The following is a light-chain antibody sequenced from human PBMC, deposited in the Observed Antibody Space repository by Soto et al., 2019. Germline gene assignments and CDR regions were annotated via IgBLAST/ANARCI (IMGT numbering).Light chain of an antibody. CDR1: QSINNY. CDR2: AAS. CDR3: QQRKSYMYT. V-gene: IGKV3-11*01. Sequence: IVLTQSPATLSLSPGERATLSCRASQSINNYLAWYQQKPGQAPRLLIYAASNRATGIPARFGGSGSGTDFTLTISSLEPEDFAVYYCQQRKSYMYTFGQGTKLEIK. J-gene: IGKJ2*01.